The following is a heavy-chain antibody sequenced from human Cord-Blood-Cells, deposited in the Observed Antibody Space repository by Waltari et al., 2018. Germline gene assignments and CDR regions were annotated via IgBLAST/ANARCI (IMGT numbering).Heavy chain of an antibody. CDR1: GFTFSSYG. J-gene: IGHJ5*02. D-gene: IGHD3-22*01. V-gene: IGHV3-33*01. Sequence: QVQLVESGGGVVQPGRSLRLSCAASGFTFSSYGMHWVRQAPGKGLEWVAVIWYDGSNKYYADSVKGRFTISRDNSKNTLYLQMNSLRAEDTAVYYCVRAQPPYYYDSSGYYYNWFDPWGQGTLVTVSS. CDR3: VRAQPPYYYDSSGYYYNWFDP. CDR2: IWYDGSNK.